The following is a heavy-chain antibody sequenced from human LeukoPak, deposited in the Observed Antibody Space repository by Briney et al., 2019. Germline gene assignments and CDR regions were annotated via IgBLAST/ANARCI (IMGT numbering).Heavy chain of an antibody. D-gene: IGHD3-10*01. Sequence: GGSLRLSCAASGFTFRSYAMSWVRQAPGKGLEWASAMSGTGGSTYYADSVKGRFSISRDNSMNTLYLQMNSLRAEDTAVYYCAKDSGSTPYSYYYIDVWGKGTTVTVSS. J-gene: IGHJ6*03. CDR1: GFTFRSYA. CDR2: MSGTGGST. V-gene: IGHV3-23*01. CDR3: AKDSGSTPYSYYYIDV.